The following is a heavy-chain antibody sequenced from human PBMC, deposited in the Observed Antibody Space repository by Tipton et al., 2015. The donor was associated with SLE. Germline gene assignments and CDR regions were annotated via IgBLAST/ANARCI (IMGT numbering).Heavy chain of an antibody. J-gene: IGHJ5*02. CDR3: ARHDTNYGRNWFDP. Sequence: LRLSCTVSGGSISSYYWSWIRQSPGKGLEWIGYIYTSGSTNYNPSLKSRVTISADTSKNQFSLKLSSVTAADTAVYYCARHDTNYGRNWFDPWGQGTLVTVSS. CDR2: IYTSGST. CDR1: GGSISSYY. V-gene: IGHV4-4*08. D-gene: IGHD2-8*01.